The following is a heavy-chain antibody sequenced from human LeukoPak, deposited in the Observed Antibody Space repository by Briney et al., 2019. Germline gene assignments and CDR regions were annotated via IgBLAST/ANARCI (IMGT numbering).Heavy chain of an antibody. D-gene: IGHD5-18*01. CDR2: TYSGGST. CDR1: GFTVSSNY. Sequence: GGSLRLPCAASGFTVSSNYMSWVRQALGKGLEWVSVTYSGGSTYYADSVKGRFTISRDNSKNTLYFQMNSLRAEDTAVYYCASKRGYNYGYDNWGQGTLVTVSS. V-gene: IGHV3-53*01. CDR3: ASKRGYNYGYDN. J-gene: IGHJ4*02.